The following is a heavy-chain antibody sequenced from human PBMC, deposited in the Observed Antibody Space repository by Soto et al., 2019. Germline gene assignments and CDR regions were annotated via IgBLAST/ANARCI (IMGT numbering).Heavy chain of an antibody. CDR3: ARDPHPLYSSGWFRRGFFDY. CDR1: GFTFSSYA. Sequence: AGGSLRLSWAASGFTFSSYAMHWVRQAPGKGLEWVAVISYDGSNKYYADSVKGRFTISRDNSKNTLYLQMNSLRAEDTAVYYCARDPHPLYSSGWFRRGFFDYWGQGTLVTVSS. CDR2: ISYDGSNK. J-gene: IGHJ4*02. D-gene: IGHD6-19*01. V-gene: IGHV3-30-3*01.